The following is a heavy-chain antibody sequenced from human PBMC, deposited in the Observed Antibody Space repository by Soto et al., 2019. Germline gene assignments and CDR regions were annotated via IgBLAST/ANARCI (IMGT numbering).Heavy chain of an antibody. CDR1: GGSIGGSAYY. CDR3: AIHRPGPLCDLDV. V-gene: IGHV4-39*01. CDR2: IYYNGNT. Sequence: QLQLQESGPRLVKPSETLSLTCSASGGSIGGSAYYWAWFRQPPGKGVECIANIYYNGNTFYHPSPTSRVTISLDTAKIWLSLKLSSVTAADTAVYHSAIHRPGPLCDLDVWGRGALITSPS. J-gene: IGHJ2*01. D-gene: IGHD2-21*01.